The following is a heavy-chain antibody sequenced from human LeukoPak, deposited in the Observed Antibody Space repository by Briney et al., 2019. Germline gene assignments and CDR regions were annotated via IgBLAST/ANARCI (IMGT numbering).Heavy chain of an antibody. D-gene: IGHD2-2*01. CDR2: IRSKAYGGTT. J-gene: IGHJ3*02. CDR3: TIYCSSTSCYGAFDI. V-gene: IGHV3-49*04. Sequence: QPGRSLRLSCTAPGFTFGDYAMSWVRQAPGKGLEWVGFIRSKAYGGTTEYAASMKGRFTISRDDSKSIAYLQMNSLKTEDTAVYYCTIYCSSTSCYGAFDIWGQGTMVTVSS. CDR1: GFTFGDYA.